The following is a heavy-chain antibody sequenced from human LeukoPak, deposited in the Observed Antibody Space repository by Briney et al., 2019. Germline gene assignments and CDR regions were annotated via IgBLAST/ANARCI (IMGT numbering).Heavy chain of an antibody. V-gene: IGHV3-7*01. CDR3: ATLNWDDGVVSGFDR. J-gene: IGHJ5*02. CDR2: IRQDGNEI. CDR1: GFSFRNSW. Sequence: GGSLRLSCAASGFSFRNSWMSRVRQAPGKGLEWVANIRQDGNEIYYMDSVKGRFTIFRDNAKKSLYLQMNLLRAEDTAVYYCATLNWDDGVVSGFDRWGQGILVTVSS. D-gene: IGHD2-2*01.